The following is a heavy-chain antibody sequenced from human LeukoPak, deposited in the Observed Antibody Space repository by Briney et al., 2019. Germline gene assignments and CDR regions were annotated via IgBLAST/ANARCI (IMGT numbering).Heavy chain of an antibody. J-gene: IGHJ6*03. D-gene: IGHD3-3*01. CDR1: GGSVTSFS. Sequence: PSETLSLTCTVSGGSVTSFSWSWVRQPPGRGLEWVGHIQNNGNTKYNPFFKSRVTISVDTFKNQFSLRLNSVTAADTAVYYCATWNYFMDVWGKGTTVTISS. V-gene: IGHV4-59*02. CDR3: ATWNYFMDV. CDR2: IQNNGNT.